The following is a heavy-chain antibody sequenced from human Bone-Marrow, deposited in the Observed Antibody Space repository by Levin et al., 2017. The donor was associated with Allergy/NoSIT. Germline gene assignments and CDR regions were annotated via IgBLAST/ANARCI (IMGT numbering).Heavy chain of an antibody. J-gene: IGHJ6*02. CDR1: GHTSTTYG. D-gene: IGHD2-15*01. CDR2: ISAYSGNT. Sequence: ASVKVSCKASGHTSTTYGISWVRQVPGQGLEWVGWISAYSGNTNYAQKVQGRVTMTTDTSTSTAYMELRSLRSDDTAVYYCARANVCSGANCYDLVYQYYGMEVWGQGTTVTVSS. CDR3: ARANVCSGANCYDLVYQYYGMEV. V-gene: IGHV1-18*01.